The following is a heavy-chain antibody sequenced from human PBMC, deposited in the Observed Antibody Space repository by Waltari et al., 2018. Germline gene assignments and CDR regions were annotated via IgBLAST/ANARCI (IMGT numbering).Heavy chain of an antibody. CDR1: GFTFSSYS. CDR2: ISRSSSYI. CDR3: ASSGIAAAGTYYYYGMDV. Sequence: EVQLVESGGGLVKPGGSLRLSCAASGFTFSSYSMNWVRQAPGKGLEWVSSISRSSSYIYYADSVKGRFTISRDNAKNSLYLQMNSLRAEDTAVYYCASSGIAAAGTYYYYGMDVWAKGPRSPSP. D-gene: IGHD6-13*01. J-gene: IGHJ6*02. V-gene: IGHV3-21*01.